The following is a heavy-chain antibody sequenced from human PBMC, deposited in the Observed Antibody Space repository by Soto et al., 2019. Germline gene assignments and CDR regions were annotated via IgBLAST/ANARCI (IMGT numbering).Heavy chain of an antibody. V-gene: IGHV3-23*01. CDR3: AKGTNYYGIFDY. D-gene: IGHD3-22*01. CDR1: GFTFKTYA. J-gene: IGHJ4*02. Sequence: TGGSLRLSCVASGFTFKTYAMSWVRQAPGKGLEWVSTVNPSASNTYYPDSMKGRFTISRDNSKDTLYLQMDSLRADDTAVYYCAKGTNYYGIFDYWGRGTLVTVSS. CDR2: VNPSASNT.